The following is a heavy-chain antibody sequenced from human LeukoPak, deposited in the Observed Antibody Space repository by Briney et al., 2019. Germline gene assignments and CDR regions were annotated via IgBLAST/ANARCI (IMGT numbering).Heavy chain of an antibody. CDR2: ISAYNGNT. V-gene: IGHV1-18*01. D-gene: IGHD2-15*01. CDR3: ARDRTIGYCSGGSCYFDY. J-gene: IGHJ4*02. CDR1: GYTCTSYG. Sequence: ASVKVSCKASGYTCTSYGISWVRQAPGQGLEWMGWISAYNGNTNYAQKLQGRVTMTTDTSTSTAYMELRSLRSDDTAVYYCARDRTIGYCSGGSCYFDYWGQGTLVTVSS.